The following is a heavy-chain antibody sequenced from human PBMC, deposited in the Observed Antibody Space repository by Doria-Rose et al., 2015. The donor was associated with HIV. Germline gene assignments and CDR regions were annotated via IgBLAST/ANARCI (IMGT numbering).Heavy chain of an antibody. CDR3: ARGVFPVAAGGIHDSFDI. J-gene: IGHJ3*02. D-gene: IGHD6-13*01. CDR1: GYTFTDYY. V-gene: IGHV1-2*02. CDR2: INPNSGGT. Sequence: QAQLVQSGAEVKKPGASVKVSCKASGYTFTDYYIHWVRQAPGQGPECMGWINPNSGGTTYAQKFQGRVTMTRDTSISTAYMELSRLRSDDTAVFYCARGVFPVAAGGIHDSFDIWGQGTMVTVSS.